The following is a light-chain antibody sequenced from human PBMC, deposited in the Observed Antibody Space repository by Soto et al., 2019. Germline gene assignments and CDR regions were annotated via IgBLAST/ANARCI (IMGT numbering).Light chain of an antibody. CDR1: QSISSW. V-gene: IGKV1-5*03. J-gene: IGKJ4*01. Sequence: EIQMTQSPSTLSASVGDRVTITCRASQSISSWLAWYQQKPGKVPKLLIYKAYSLESGVPSRFSGSGSGTEFTLTISSLQPDDFATYYCQQYNSNPLTFGGGTKVEIK. CDR2: KAY. CDR3: QQYNSNPLT.